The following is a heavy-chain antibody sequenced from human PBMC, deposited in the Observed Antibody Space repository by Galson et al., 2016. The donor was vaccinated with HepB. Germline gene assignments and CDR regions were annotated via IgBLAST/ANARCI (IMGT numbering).Heavy chain of an antibody. V-gene: IGHV3-23*01. CDR3: AKKGTIFGVVPYGMDV. CDR2: ISGSGGST. Sequence: SLRLSCAASRFTFSSYALSWVRQAPGKGLEWVSGISGSGGSTYYADSVKGRFTISQDNAKNTLYLQMNSLRAEDTAVYYCAKKGTIFGVVPYGMDVWGHGTKLIVSS. CDR1: RFTFSSYA. J-gene: IGHJ6*02. D-gene: IGHD3-3*01.